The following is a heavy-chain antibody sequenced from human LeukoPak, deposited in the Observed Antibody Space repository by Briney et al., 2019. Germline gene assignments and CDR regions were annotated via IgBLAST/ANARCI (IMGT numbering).Heavy chain of an antibody. CDR2: ISSSGSTK. Sequence: GASLRLSCAASGVTFRSFDMNWVRQAPGKGLEWVSYISSSGSTKYHADSVKGRFTISRDNAKNSLYLQMNSLRAEDTAVYYCARFSSGWYYFDYWGQGTLVTVSS. V-gene: IGHV3-48*03. CDR3: ARFSSGWYYFDY. CDR1: GVTFRSFD. D-gene: IGHD6-19*01. J-gene: IGHJ4*02.